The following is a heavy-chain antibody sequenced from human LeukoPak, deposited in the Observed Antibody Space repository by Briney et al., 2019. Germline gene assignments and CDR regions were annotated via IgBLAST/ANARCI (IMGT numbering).Heavy chain of an antibody. CDR3: ARGPYYYGSGSYYVTNPRFDP. CDR2: IYYSGST. Sequence: SETLSLTCTVSGDSIRSNYWSWIRQPPGKGLEWIGYIYYSGSTNYNPSLKTRVTMSIDTSNNHFSLRLSSVTAADTAMYYCARGPYYYGSGSYYVTNPRFDPWGQGTLVTVSS. V-gene: IGHV4-59*08. J-gene: IGHJ5*02. D-gene: IGHD3-10*01. CDR1: GDSIRSNY.